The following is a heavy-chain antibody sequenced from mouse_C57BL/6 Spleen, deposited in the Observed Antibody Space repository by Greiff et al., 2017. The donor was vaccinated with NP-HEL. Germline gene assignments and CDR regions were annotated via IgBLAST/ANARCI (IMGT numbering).Heavy chain of an antibody. V-gene: IGHV5-17*01. J-gene: IGHJ3*01. CDR3: ARDEVLRGIAY. Sequence: EVQRVESGGGLVKPGGSLKLSCAASGFTFSDYGMHWVRQAPEKGLEWVAYISSGSSTIYYADTVKGRFTISRDNATNTLFLQMSSLRSEDTAMYYCARDEVLRGIAYWGQGTLVTVSA. D-gene: IGHD1-1*01. CDR2: ISSGSSTI. CDR1: GFTFSDYG.